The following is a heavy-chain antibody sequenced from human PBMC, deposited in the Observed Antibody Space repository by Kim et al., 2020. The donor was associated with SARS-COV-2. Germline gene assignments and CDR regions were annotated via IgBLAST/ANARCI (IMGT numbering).Heavy chain of an antibody. V-gene: IGHV4-34*01. Sequence: SETLSLTCAVYGWSFSGYYWSWIRQPPGKGLEWIWEINHSRSTNYNPSLKSRVTISVDTSKNQFSLKLSSVTAADTAVYYCARGRIAAAGTFDYWGQGTLVTVSS. CDR3: ARGRIAAAGTFDY. CDR2: INHSRST. D-gene: IGHD6-13*01. J-gene: IGHJ4*02. CDR1: GWSFSGYY.